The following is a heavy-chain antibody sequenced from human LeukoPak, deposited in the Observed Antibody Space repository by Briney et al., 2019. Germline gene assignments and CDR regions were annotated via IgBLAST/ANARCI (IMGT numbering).Heavy chain of an antibody. Sequence: ASVKVSCKASGYTFTSYAMHWVRQAPGQRLEWMGWINAGNGNTKYSQKFQGRVTITRDTSASTAYMELSRLRSEDTAVYYCARESGPARADYWGQGTLVTVSS. CDR1: GYTFTSYA. V-gene: IGHV1-3*01. CDR2: INAGNGNT. CDR3: ARESGPARADY. D-gene: IGHD7-27*01. J-gene: IGHJ4*02.